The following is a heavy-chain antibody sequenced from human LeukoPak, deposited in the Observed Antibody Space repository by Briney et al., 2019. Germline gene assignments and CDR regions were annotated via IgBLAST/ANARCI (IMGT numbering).Heavy chain of an antibody. Sequence: PGGSLRLSCAASLFTFSSYGMCWGRQAPGKGLWWVAVISYDGSNKYYADSVKGRFTISRDNSKNTLYLQMNSLRAEDTAVYYCAKDSSSLYYYYGMDVWGQGTTVTVPS. V-gene: IGHV3-30*18. D-gene: IGHD6-6*01. J-gene: IGHJ6*02. CDR3: AKDSSSLYYYYGMDV. CDR1: LFTFSSYG. CDR2: ISYDGSNK.